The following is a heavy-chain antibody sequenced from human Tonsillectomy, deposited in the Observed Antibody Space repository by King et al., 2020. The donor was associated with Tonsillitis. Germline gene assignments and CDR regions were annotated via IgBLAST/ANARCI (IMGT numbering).Heavy chain of an antibody. J-gene: IGHJ6*02. Sequence: DVQLVESGGGLVKPGGSLRLSCAASGFTFSNAWMSWVRQAPGKGLEWVGRIKSKIDGGTTDYAAPVKGRFTISRDESKNTLYLQMKSLKTEDTAMYYCTTEEDTDPRYYYYYGMDVWGQGTTVTVSS. D-gene: IGHD5-18*01. CDR3: TTEEDTDPRYYYYYGMDV. V-gene: IGHV3-15*01. CDR1: GFTFSNAW. CDR2: IKSKIDGGTT.